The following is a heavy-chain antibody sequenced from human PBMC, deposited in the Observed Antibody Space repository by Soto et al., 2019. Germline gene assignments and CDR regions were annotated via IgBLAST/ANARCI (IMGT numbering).Heavy chain of an antibody. CDR3: ARDPHYDYIWGSYRYPTYFDY. J-gene: IGHJ4*02. CDR2: IKQDGSEK. D-gene: IGHD3-16*02. Sequence: GGSLRLSCAASGFTFSSYWMSWVRQAPGKGLEWVANIKQDGSEKYYVDSVKGRFTISRDNAKNSLYLQMNSLRAEDTAVYYCARDPHYDYIWGSYRYPTYFDYWGQGTLVTVSS. CDR1: GFTFSSYW. V-gene: IGHV3-7*01.